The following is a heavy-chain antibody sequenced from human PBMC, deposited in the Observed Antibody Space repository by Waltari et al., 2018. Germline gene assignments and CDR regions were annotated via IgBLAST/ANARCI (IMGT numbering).Heavy chain of an antibody. CDR3: AGGYSSYYGMDV. Sequence: EVQLVESGGGLVKPGGSLRLSCAASGFTFNTYTMNWVRQAPGKGREWVSSSSSTSSDIYYADSVKGRLTISRDNAKSSLYLQLNSLRAEDTAVYYCAGGYSSYYGMDVWGQGTTVTVSS. V-gene: IGHV3-21*02. CDR2: SSSTSSDI. J-gene: IGHJ6*02. D-gene: IGHD6-13*01. CDR1: GFTFNTYT.